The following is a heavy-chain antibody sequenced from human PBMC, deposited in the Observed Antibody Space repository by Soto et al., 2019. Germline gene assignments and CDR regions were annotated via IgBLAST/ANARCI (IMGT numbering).Heavy chain of an antibody. Sequence: GGSLRPSCAASGFIFDDYTMHWVRQVPGKGLEWVSLISWDGVSTYYADSVKGRFTISRDNNKSSLYLQMNSLRTEDTALYYCAKDQSRRGFCTGTTCPYHYYGLDVWGQGTTVTVSS. J-gene: IGHJ6*02. D-gene: IGHD2-2*01. CDR1: GFIFDDYT. V-gene: IGHV3-43*01. CDR3: AKDQSRRGFCTGTTCPYHYYGLDV. CDR2: ISWDGVST.